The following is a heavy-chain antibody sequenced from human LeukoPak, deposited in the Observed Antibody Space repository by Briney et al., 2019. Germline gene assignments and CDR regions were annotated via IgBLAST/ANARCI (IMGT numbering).Heavy chain of an antibody. D-gene: IGHD3-10*01. CDR2: IYYSGGT. CDR1: GFSISSYY. J-gene: IGHJ4*02. CDR3: ARVHYYRSGLSSYFDY. V-gene: IGHV4-59*01. Sequence: SETLSLTCTASGFSISSYYWSWIRQPPGKGLEWIGDIYYSGGTKYNPSIRRRVTISLDPSMNQFPPKLSSVTAADTAVYYCARVHYYRSGLSSYFDYWGQGSLVTVSS.